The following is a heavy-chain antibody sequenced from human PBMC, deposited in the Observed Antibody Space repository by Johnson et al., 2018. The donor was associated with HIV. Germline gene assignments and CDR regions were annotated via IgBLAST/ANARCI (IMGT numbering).Heavy chain of an antibody. J-gene: IGHJ3*01. CDR2: IYSGGNT. CDR3: ARGYGDYSDFFDV. D-gene: IGHD4-17*01. V-gene: IGHV3-66*01. Sequence: VQLVESGGGLVKPGGSLRLSCAVSGFTFSDFYMSWIRQAPGKGLEWVSVIYSGGNTFYADSVQGRFTISRDNSKNTLDLHMNSLRVEDTAVYYCARGYGDYSDFFDVWGQGTMVTVSS. CDR1: GFTFSDFY.